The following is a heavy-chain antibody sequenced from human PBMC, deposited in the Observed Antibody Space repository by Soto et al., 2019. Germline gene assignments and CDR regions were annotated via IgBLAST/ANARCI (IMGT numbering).Heavy chain of an antibody. V-gene: IGHV3-30*03. CDR3: ARDKDWAFDY. CDR1: GFTFSSYG. J-gene: IGHJ4*02. CDR2: ISYDGSNK. Sequence: GGSLRLSCAASGFTFSSYGMHWVRQAPGKGLEWVAVISYDGSNKYYADSVKGRFTVSRDNTQNSLFLLMNSLRAEDTAVYYCARDKDWAFDYWGQGTLVTVSS. D-gene: IGHD3-9*01.